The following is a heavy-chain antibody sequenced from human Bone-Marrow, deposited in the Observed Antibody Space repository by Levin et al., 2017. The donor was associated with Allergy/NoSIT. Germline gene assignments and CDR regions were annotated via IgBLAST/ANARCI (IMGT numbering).Heavy chain of an antibody. CDR1: GYPFSGYA. J-gene: IGHJ4*02. D-gene: IGHD6-19*01. CDR2: INTNTGDP. CDR3: AREVEPGFSSGPIES. Sequence: ASVKVSCKASGYPFSGYAINWVRQAPGQGLEWMGWINTNTGDPTYAQGFTGRFVFSLDMSLRTAYLQIGSLKAEDTAMYYCAREVEPGFSSGPIESWGQGTLVTVSS. V-gene: IGHV7-4-1*01.